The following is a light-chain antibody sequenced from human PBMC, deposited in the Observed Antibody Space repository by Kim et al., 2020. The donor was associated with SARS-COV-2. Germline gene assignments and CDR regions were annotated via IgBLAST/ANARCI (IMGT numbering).Light chain of an antibody. J-gene: IGLJ3*02. CDR2: DVI. CDR1: SSDVGRYNH. Sequence: GQSITISCTGTSSDVGRYNHVSWYQQHPGKAPKLMLYDVIKRPSGVSNRFSGSKSGNTASLTISGLQAEDEADYYCSSYTSSSTWVFGSGTQLTVL. V-gene: IGLV2-14*03. CDR3: SSYTSSSTWV.